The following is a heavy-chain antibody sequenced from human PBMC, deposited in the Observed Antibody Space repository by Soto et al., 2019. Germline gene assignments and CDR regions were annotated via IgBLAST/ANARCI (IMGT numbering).Heavy chain of an antibody. D-gene: IGHD2-15*01. Sequence: EVQLVESGGGLVQPGGSLRLSCAASGFTFSSPWMHWVRQAPGKGLVWVSRMYSDATSTKYADSVKGRFTISRDNTKNTLYLQMNSLRAEDTAVYYCVRDRGWSQYDYWGQGTLVTVSS. CDR2: MYSDATST. CDR1: GFTFSSPW. J-gene: IGHJ4*02. V-gene: IGHV3-74*03. CDR3: VRDRGWSQYDY.